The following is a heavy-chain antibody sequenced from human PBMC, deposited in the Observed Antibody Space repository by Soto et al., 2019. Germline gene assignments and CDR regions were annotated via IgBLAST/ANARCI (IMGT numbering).Heavy chain of an antibody. CDR2: ISSSSSYI. J-gene: IGHJ6*02. Sequence: GGSLRLSCAASGFTFSSYSMNWVRRAPGKGLEWVSSISSSSSYIYYADSVKGRFTISRDNAKNSLYLQMNSLRAEDTAVYYCARASSKQQLARDSYYYYYYGMDVWGQGTTVTVSS. CDR1: GFTFSSYS. D-gene: IGHD6-13*01. CDR3: ARASSKQQLARDSYYYYYYGMDV. V-gene: IGHV3-21*01.